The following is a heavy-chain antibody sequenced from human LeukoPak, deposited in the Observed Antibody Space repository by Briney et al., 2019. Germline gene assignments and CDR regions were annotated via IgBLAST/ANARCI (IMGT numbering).Heavy chain of an antibody. CDR3: ARGPAAGTFDY. CDR1: GGSFSGYY. J-gene: IGHJ4*02. Sequence: SETLSLTCAVSGGSFSGYYWSWLRQPPGKGLEWIGEINHSGSTNYNPSLKSRVTISVDTSKNQFSLKLSSVTAADTAVHYCARGPAAGTFDYWGQGTLVTVSS. CDR2: INHSGST. D-gene: IGHD6-13*01. V-gene: IGHV4-34*01.